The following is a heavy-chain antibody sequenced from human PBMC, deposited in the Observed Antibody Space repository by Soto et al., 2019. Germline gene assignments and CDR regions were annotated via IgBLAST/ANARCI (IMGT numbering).Heavy chain of an antibody. CDR2: IIPIFGTA. D-gene: IGHD6-13*01. CDR3: ARVGAAAGPYYYGMDV. CDR1: GGTFSSYA. Sequence: QVQLVQSGAEVKKPGSSVKVSCKASGGTFSSYAISWVRQAPGQGLEWMGGIIPIFGTANYAQKFQGRVTITADESTSTASMELSSLRSEDTAVYSCARVGAAAGPYYYGMDVWGKGNTVTVSS. J-gene: IGHJ6*04. V-gene: IGHV1-69*12.